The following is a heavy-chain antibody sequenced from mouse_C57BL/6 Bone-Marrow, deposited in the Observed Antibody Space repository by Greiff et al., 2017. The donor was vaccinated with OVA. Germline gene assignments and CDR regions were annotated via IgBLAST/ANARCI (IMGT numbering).Heavy chain of an antibody. J-gene: IGHJ3*01. V-gene: IGHV1-53*01. CDR1: GYTFTSYW. CDR3: ARWEGRRKRDWFAY. D-gene: IGHD4-1*01. CDR2: INPSNGGT. Sequence: QVHVKQPGTELVKPGASVKLSCKASGYTFTSYWMHWVKQRPGQGLEWIGNINPSNGGTNYNEKFKSKATLTVDKSSSTAYMQLSSLTSEDSAVYYRARWEGRRKRDWFAYWGQGTLVTVSA.